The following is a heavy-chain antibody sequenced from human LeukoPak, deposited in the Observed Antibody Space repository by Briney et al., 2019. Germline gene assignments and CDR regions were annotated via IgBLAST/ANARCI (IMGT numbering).Heavy chain of an antibody. CDR1: GYIFTTYG. J-gene: IGHJ4*02. V-gene: IGHV1-18*01. Sequence: ASVKVSCKASGYIFTTYGISWVRQAPGQGLEWMGWISGYNGNTNYAQKVQGRVTMTTDTSTSTAYMELRSLRSDDTAVYYCARGAQGFATSYFDYWGQGTLVTVSS. CDR2: ISGYNGNT. CDR3: ARGAQGFATSYFDY.